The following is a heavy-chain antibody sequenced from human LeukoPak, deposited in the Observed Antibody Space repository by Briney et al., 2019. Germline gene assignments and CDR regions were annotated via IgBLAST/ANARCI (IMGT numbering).Heavy chain of an antibody. J-gene: IGHJ4*02. CDR1: GASISVNYN. CDR2: IFYSGAT. V-gene: IGHV4-39*01. Sequence: SETLSLTCTVSGASISVNYNWGWIRQPPGKGLEWIGSIFYSGATYYSPSLESRVTISVDTSRNQFSLKLSSMTAADTAVYYCVRHRQWLLFPDYWGQGPLVTVSS. CDR3: VRHRQWLLFPDY. D-gene: IGHD6-19*01.